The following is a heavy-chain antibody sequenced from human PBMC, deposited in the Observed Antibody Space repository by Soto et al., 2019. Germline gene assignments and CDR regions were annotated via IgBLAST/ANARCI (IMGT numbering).Heavy chain of an antibody. J-gene: IGHJ4*02. CDR1: GFTFSSYG. Sequence: QVQLVESGGGVVQPGRSLRLSCTASGFTFSSYGIHWVRQAPGKGLEWVAVISSDGSNKYYTDSVKGRFTISRDNSNNTLFLQMNSLSAEDTAVYFCAKDGFGGAGQLWLVRFPDFWGQGTLVTVSS. V-gene: IGHV3-30*18. D-gene: IGHD6-19*01. CDR3: AKDGFGGAGQLWLVRFPDF. CDR2: ISSDGSNK.